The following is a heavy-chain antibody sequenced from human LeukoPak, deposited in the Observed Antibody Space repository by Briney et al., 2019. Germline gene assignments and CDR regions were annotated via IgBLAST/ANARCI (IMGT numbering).Heavy chain of an antibody. CDR2: ISGSGGST. Sequence: GGSLRLSCAASGFTFSSYAMSWVRQAPGKGLEWVSAISGSGGSTYYADSVKGRFTISRDNSKNTMYLQMNSLRAEDTAVYYCPKDLSYYYGSGSRIGAFDIWAEGTMVTVSS. D-gene: IGHD3-10*01. CDR3: PKDLSYYYGSGSRIGAFDI. J-gene: IGHJ3*02. CDR1: GFTFSSYA. V-gene: IGHV3-23*01.